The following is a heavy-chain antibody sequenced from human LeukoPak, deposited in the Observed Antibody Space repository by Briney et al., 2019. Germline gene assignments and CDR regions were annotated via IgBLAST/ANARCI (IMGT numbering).Heavy chain of an antibody. Sequence: GGSLRLSCAASGFTVSSNYMSWVRQAPGKGLVWVSRINTGGSTTDYADSVKGRFTISRDNAKNTLYLQMNSLRAEDTAVYYCSRDLRGRDDYWGQGILVIVSS. CDR1: GFTVSSNY. V-gene: IGHV3-74*01. J-gene: IGHJ4*02. D-gene: IGHD5-24*01. CDR2: INTGGSTT. CDR3: SRDLRGRDDY.